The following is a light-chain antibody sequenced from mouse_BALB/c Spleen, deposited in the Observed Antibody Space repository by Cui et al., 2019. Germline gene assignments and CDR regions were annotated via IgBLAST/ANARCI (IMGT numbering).Light chain of an antibody. J-gene: IGKJ4*01. CDR1: SSVSY. CDR2: STS. V-gene: IGKV4-57*01. Sequence: QIVLTQSPAIMSASPGEKVTITCSASSSVSYMHWFQQKPGTSPKRWIYSTSNLASGVPARFSGSGSGTSYSLTISRMEAEDAATYYCQQRSSYPFTFGSGTKLEIK. CDR3: QQRSSYPFT.